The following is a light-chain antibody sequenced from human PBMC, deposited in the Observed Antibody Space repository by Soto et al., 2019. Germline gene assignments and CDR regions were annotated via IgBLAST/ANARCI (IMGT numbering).Light chain of an antibody. J-gene: IGKJ5*01. CDR3: QQFGGSPPIT. Sequence: EIVLTQSPGTLSLSPGERATLSCRASQSISSNYLAWYQQTPGQAPRLLIYGASHRATGIPDRFSGSGSGTDSTLTISRLEPEDFAVYYCQQFGGSPPITFGQGTRLEIK. V-gene: IGKV3-20*01. CDR1: QSISSNY. CDR2: GAS.